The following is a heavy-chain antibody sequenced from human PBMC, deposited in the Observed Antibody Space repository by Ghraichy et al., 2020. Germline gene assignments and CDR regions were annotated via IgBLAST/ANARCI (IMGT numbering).Heavy chain of an antibody. Sequence: ASVKVSCKASGYTFTGYYMHWVRQAPGQGLEWMGWINPNNGGTNYAQKFQGRVTMTRDTSISTAYMELSRLRSDDTAVYYCAREGGSTSPGWFDSWGQGTLVTVSS. CDR1: GYTFTGYY. D-gene: IGHD2-2*01. V-gene: IGHV1-2*02. CDR2: INPNNGGT. J-gene: IGHJ5*01. CDR3: AREGGSTSPGWFDS.